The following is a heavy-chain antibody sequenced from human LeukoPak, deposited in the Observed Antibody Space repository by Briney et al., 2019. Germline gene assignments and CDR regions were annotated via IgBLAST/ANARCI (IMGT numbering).Heavy chain of an antibody. V-gene: IGHV3-74*01. Sequence: GSLRLSCAASGFTFNTYWMYWVRQAPGKGLVWVSHINSDGSIVNYGDSVKGRFTISRDNAKNTLYLQMNSLRADDTALYFCSRGRNWDDGDYWGREPWSPSPQ. CDR1: GFTFNTYW. CDR3: SRGRNWDDGDY. CDR2: INSDGSIV. J-gene: IGHJ4*02. D-gene: IGHD1-1*01.